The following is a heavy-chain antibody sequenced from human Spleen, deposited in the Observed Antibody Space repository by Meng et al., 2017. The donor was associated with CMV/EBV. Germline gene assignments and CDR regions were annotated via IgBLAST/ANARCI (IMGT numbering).Heavy chain of an antibody. CDR2: INPNSGGT. J-gene: IGHJ4*02. CDR3: ARESDIRTGTTGGEFDY. CDR1: GYTFTGYY. V-gene: IGHV1-2*02. Sequence: ASVKVSCMASGYTFTGYYMHWVRQAPGQGLEWMGWINPNSGGTNYAQKFQGRVTMTRDTSISTAYMELSRLRSDDTAVYYCARESDIRTGTTGGEFDYWGQGTLVTAPQ. D-gene: IGHD1-1*01.